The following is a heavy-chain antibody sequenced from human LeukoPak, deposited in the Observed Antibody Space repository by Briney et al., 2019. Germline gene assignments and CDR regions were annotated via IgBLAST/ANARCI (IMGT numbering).Heavy chain of an antibody. Sequence: ASVKVSCKASGYTFTSYAMNWVRQAPGQGLEWMGWINTNTGNPTYAQGFTGRFVFSLDTSVSTAYLQISSLKAEDTAVYYCARDSFSGYCSSTSCYGVNWFDPWGQGTLVTVSS. CDR2: INTNTGNP. CDR3: ARDSFSGYCSSTSCYGVNWFDP. J-gene: IGHJ5*02. V-gene: IGHV7-4-1*02. CDR1: GYTFTSYA. D-gene: IGHD2-2*01.